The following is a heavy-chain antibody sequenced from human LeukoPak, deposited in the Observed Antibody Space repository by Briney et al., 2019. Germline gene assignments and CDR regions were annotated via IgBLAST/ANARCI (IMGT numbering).Heavy chain of an antibody. V-gene: IGHV3-20*04. Sequence: PGGSLRLSCAASGFTFDDYGMSWVRQAPGKGLEWVSGINWNGGSTGYADSVKGRFTISRDNSKNTLYLQMNSLRAEDTAVYYCAKGPSYDILISWFDPWGQGTLVTVSS. D-gene: IGHD3-9*01. CDR3: AKGPSYDILISWFDP. J-gene: IGHJ5*02. CDR2: INWNGGST. CDR1: GFTFDDYG.